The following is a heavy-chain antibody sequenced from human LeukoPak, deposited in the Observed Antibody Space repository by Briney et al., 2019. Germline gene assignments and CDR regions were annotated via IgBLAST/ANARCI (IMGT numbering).Heavy chain of an antibody. V-gene: IGHV4-59*01. Sequence: SETLSLTCTVSGGSISSYYWRWIRQPPGKGLEWIGYIYYSGSTNYNPSLKSRVTISVDTSKNQFSLKLSSVTAADTAVYYCARARPYYYYGMDVWGQGTTVTVSS. CDR1: GGSISSYY. J-gene: IGHJ6*02. CDR2: IYYSGST. CDR3: ARARPYYYYGMDV.